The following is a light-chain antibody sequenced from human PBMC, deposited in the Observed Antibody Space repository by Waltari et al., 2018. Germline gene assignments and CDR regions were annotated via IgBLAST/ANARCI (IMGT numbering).Light chain of an antibody. V-gene: IGLV2-11*01. Sequence: QSALTQPRSMSGSPGQAVTISCSGTSSAVGGPNYVTWYQQHPGKAPKLVIYDVNNRPSGVPERFSGSKSGNTASLTISGLQSEDEADYYCCSFAGGFTWVFGEGTRLTVL. J-gene: IGLJ3*02. CDR1: SSAVGGPNY. CDR2: DVN. CDR3: CSFAGGFTWV.